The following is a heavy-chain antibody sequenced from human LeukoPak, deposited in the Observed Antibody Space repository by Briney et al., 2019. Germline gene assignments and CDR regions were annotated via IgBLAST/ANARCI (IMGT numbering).Heavy chain of an antibody. CDR1: GFSFSTYA. J-gene: IGHJ4*02. CDR3: AKERDAKGYFDY. Sequence: GGSLRLSCAASGFSFSTYAMRWVRPAPGQGLEWVSAISGSGKTYYPDSVKGRFTISRDNSKNTLFLLMNGLRAEDTAVYYCAKERDAKGYFDYWGQGTLVTVSS. V-gene: IGHV3-23*01. CDR2: ISGSGKT.